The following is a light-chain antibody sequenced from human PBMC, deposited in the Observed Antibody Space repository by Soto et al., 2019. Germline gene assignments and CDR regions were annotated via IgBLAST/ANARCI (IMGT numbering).Light chain of an antibody. CDR1: SSDVGKYNF. V-gene: IGLV2-23*02. CDR3: CSYASSSTLWV. J-gene: IGLJ3*02. CDR2: EVS. Sequence: QSALTQPASVSGSPGQSITISCTGSSSDVGKYNFVSWYQQHPGKAPKLIIYEVSKWPLGVSNRFSGSKSGNTASLTISGLQAEDEADYYCCSYASSSTLWVFGGGTQLTVL.